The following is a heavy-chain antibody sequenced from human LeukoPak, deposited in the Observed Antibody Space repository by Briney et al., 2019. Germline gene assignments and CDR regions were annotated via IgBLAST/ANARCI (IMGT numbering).Heavy chain of an antibody. V-gene: IGHV3-23*01. D-gene: IGHD5-24*01. J-gene: IGHJ4*02. CDR3: AKDMDVSIYGYNFDY. Sequence: GGSLRLSCAASGFTFSSYVMSWVRQAPGMGLEWVSVISGSGGSTVHADSVKGRFTISRDNSKKTLYLQMTSLRAEDTAVYYCAKDMDVSIYGYNFDYWGQGTLVTVSS. CDR1: GFTFSSYV. CDR2: ISGSGGST.